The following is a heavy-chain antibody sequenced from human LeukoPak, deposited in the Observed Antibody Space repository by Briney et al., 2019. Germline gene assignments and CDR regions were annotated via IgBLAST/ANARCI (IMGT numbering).Heavy chain of an antibody. CDR3: AKRGVVIRVILVGFHKEANYFDS. CDR2: ISDSGGST. CDR1: GITLSNYG. J-gene: IGHJ4*02. V-gene: IGHV3-23*01. Sequence: PGGSLRLSCAVSGITLSNYGMGWVRQAPGKGLEWVAGISDSGGSTNYADSVKGRFTISRDSPKNTLYLQMNSLRAEDTAVYFCAKRGVVIRVILVGFHKEANYFDSWGQGALVTVSS. D-gene: IGHD3-10*01.